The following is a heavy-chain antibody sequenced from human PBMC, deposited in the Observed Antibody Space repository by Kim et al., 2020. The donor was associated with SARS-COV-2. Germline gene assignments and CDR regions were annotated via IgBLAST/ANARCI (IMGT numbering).Heavy chain of an antibody. Sequence: SETLSLTCTVSGGSISSSSYYWGWIRQPPGKGLEWIGSIYYSGSTYYNPSLKSRVTVSVDTSKNQFSLKLSSVTAADTAVYYCASLSDYDILTGWYGMDVCGQGTTVTVSS. J-gene: IGHJ6*02. CDR2: IYYSGST. V-gene: IGHV4-39*01. CDR1: GGSISSSSYY. D-gene: IGHD3-9*01. CDR3: ASLSDYDILTGWYGMDV.